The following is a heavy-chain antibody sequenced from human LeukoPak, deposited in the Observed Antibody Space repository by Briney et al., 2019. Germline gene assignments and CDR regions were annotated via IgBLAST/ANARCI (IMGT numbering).Heavy chain of an antibody. CDR2: ISYDGSNK. J-gene: IGHJ4*02. Sequence: PGRSLRLSCAASGFTFSSYTIHWVRQAPGKGLEWVAIISYDGSNKYYADSVKGRFTISRDNSKNTLYLQINSLRPEDTAVYFCARAWGSYQTVDYWGQGTLVTVSS. V-gene: IGHV3-30-3*01. CDR3: ARAWGSYQTVDY. D-gene: IGHD1-26*01. CDR1: GFTFSSYT.